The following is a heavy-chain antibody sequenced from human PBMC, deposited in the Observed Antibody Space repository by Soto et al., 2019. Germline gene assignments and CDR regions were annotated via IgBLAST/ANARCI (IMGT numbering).Heavy chain of an antibody. CDR3: ARGRRYSSSWYSDY. J-gene: IGHJ4*02. V-gene: IGHV4-39*01. Sequence: SETLSLTCTVSGGSISSSSYYWGWIRQPPGKGLEWIGSIYYSGSTYYNPSPKSRVTISVDTSKNQFSLKLSSVTAADTAVYYCARGRRYSSSWYSDYWGQGTLVTVSS. D-gene: IGHD6-13*01. CDR1: GGSISSSSYY. CDR2: IYYSGST.